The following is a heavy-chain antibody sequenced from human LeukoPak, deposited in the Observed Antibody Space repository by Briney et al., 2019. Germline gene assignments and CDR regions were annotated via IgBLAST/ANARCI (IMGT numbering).Heavy chain of an antibody. Sequence: TASQTLSLTCTVSGGSISSYYWSWIRQPPGKGLEWIGYIYYSGSTNYNPSLKSRVTISVDTSKNQFSLKLSSVTAADTAVYYCARADDPDWFDPWGQGTLVTVSS. CDR2: IYYSGST. CDR1: GGSISSYY. V-gene: IGHV4-59*01. CDR3: ARADDPDWFDP. J-gene: IGHJ5*02. D-gene: IGHD3-3*01.